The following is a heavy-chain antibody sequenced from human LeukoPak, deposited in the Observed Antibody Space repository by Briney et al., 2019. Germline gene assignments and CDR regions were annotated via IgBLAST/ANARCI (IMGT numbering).Heavy chain of an antibody. CDR2: ISSSSSYI. D-gene: IGHD3-22*01. J-gene: IGHJ4*02. CDR3: ARDYYDSSGYPYFDY. V-gene: IGHV3-21*01. Sequence: GGSLRLSCAASGFTFSSYSMNWVRQAPGKGLEWVSSISSSSSYIYYADSVKGRFTISRDNAKNSLYLQMNSLRAEDTAVYYCARDYYDSSGYPYFDYWGQGTLVTVST. CDR1: GFTFSSYS.